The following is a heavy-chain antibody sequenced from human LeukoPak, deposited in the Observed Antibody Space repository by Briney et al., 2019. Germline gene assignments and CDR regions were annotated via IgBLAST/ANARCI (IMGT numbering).Heavy chain of an antibody. CDR2: TYYRSKWYN. D-gene: IGHD6-19*01. CDR3: ARDSSGWYLVGYFDY. V-gene: IGHV6-1*01. Sequence: SQTLSLTCALSGDSLSSNSAAWSWTRQSPTRGIEWLGRTYYRSKWYNDYAVSVKSRITINPDTSKNQFSLQLNSVTPEDTAVYYCARDSSGWYLVGYFDYWGQGTLVTVSS. CDR1: GDSLSSNSAA. J-gene: IGHJ4*02.